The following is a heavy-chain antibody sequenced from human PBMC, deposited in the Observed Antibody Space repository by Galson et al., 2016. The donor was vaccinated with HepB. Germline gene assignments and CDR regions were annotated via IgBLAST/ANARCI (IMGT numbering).Heavy chain of an antibody. Sequence: SETLSLTCSVSGGSISGVYWSWTRQPPGKGLEWIAYMRDSGNTNYNPSLKSPVTISVDTSIYQFSLRLSSVTAADTAVYYCARSGGSAGMHWGQGTLVTVSS. V-gene: IGHV4-59*08. CDR1: GGSISGVY. D-gene: IGHD3-10*01. CDR2: MRDSGNT. J-gene: IGHJ1*01. CDR3: ARSGGSAGMH.